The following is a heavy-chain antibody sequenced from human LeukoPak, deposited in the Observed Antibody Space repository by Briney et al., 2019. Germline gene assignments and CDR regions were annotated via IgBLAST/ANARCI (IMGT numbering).Heavy chain of an antibody. CDR2: IYHSGST. Sequence: TLSLTCAVSGGSISSNNWWSWVRQHPGKGLEWIGEIYHSGSTNYNPSLKSRVTISVDNSKNQFPLKLTSVTAADTAVYYCARAATGYFRWDYWGQGTLVTVSS. CDR3: ARAATGYFRWDY. CDR1: GGSISSNNW. D-gene: IGHD5-12*01. V-gene: IGHV4-4*02. J-gene: IGHJ4*02.